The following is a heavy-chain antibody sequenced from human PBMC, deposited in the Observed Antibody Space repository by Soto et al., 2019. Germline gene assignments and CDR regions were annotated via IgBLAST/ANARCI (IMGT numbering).Heavy chain of an antibody. Sequence: SETLSLTCAVSGYSISSGYYWGWIRQPPGKGLEWIGSIYHSGSTYYNPSLKSRVTISVDTSKNQFSLKLSSVTAADTAVYYCARDTVLFDYWGQGTLVTVSS. CDR3: ARDTVLFDY. CDR1: GYSISSGYY. D-gene: IGHD2-8*02. V-gene: IGHV4-38-2*02. J-gene: IGHJ4*02. CDR2: IYHSGST.